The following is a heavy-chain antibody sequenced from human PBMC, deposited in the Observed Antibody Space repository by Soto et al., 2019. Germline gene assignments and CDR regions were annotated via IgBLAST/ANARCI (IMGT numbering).Heavy chain of an antibody. CDR3: VKDGLGYCSSTSCYVDI. CDR2: ISSNGGST. D-gene: IGHD2-2*01. V-gene: IGHV3-64D*06. J-gene: IGHJ3*02. CDR1: GFTFSSYA. Sequence: GGSLRLSCSASGFTFSSYAMHWVRQAPGKGLEYVSAISSNGGSTYYADSVKGRFTISRDNSKNTLYLQMSSLRAEDTAVYYCVKDGLGYCSSTSCYVDIWGQGTMVTV.